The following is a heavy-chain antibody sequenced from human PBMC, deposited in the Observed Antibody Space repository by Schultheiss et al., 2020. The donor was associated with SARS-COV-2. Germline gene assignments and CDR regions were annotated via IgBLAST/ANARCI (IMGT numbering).Heavy chain of an antibody. CDR2: IYPGDSDT. Sequence: GGSLRLSCKGSGYSFTSYWIGWVRQMPGKGLEWMGIIYPGDSDTRYSPSFQGQVTISADKSISTAYLQWSSLKATDTAMYYCARGLDIVLMVYANAFDIWGQGTMVNVSS. CDR3: ARGLDIVLMVYANAFDI. V-gene: IGHV5-51*01. CDR1: GYSFTSYW. J-gene: IGHJ3*02. D-gene: IGHD2-8*01.